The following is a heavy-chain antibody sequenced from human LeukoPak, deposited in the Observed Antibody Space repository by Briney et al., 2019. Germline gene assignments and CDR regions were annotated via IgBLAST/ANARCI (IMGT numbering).Heavy chain of an antibody. CDR1: GFTFSTYG. V-gene: IGHV3-30*02. CDR2: IRYDRSNK. D-gene: IGHD4/OR15-4a*01. Sequence: SGGSLRLSCAASGFTFSTYGIHWVRQAPGQGLEWVAFIRYDRSNKYYADSVKGRFTISRDNSKNTLYLQMNSLRVEDTAVYFCARDPGAFPYFFNCWGQGTLVTVSS. CDR3: ARDPGAFPYFFNC. J-gene: IGHJ4*02.